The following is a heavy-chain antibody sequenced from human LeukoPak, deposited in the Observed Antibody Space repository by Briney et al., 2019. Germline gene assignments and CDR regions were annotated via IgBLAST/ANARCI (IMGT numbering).Heavy chain of an antibody. CDR2: IYYSGST. V-gene: IGHV4-59*01. D-gene: IGHD1-20*01. Sequence: SETLSLTCAVYGGSFSGYYWSWIRQPPGKGLEWIGYIYYSGSTNHNPSLKSRVTISVDTSKNRFSLKLSSVTAADTAVYYCARGSTVSVFDPWGQGTLVTVSS. CDR3: ARGSTVSVFDP. CDR1: GGSFSGYY. J-gene: IGHJ5*02.